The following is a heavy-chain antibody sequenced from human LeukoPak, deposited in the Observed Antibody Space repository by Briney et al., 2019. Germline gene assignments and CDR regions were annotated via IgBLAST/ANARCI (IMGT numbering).Heavy chain of an antibody. D-gene: IGHD3-22*01. V-gene: IGHV3-49*03. Sequence: PGGSLRLSCTASGFIFGDYAVSWFRQAPGKGLEWVGFIRSKVYGGATDYAASVKGRFTISRDDSKNIAYLQMNSLQTEDTAVYSCSRDDYSTSSGYFSDSWGQGTLVTVSS. CDR1: GFIFGDYA. J-gene: IGHJ4*02. CDR2: IRSKVYGGAT. CDR3: SRDDYSTSSGYFSDS.